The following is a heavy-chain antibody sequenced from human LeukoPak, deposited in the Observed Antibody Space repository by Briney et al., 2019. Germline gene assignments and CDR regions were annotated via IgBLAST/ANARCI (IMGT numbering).Heavy chain of an antibody. V-gene: IGHV4-39*01. Sequence: SETLSLTCTVSGVSVSNSNFYWGWIRQPPGKGLEWIGTISYSGYTLYNPSLKSRVTISIDTSKNQFSLKLSSVTAADTAVYFCARRFSFGSGRYGMDVWGQGTTVTVSS. CDR2: ISYSGYT. CDR1: GVSVSNSNFY. J-gene: IGHJ6*02. D-gene: IGHD3-10*01. CDR3: ARRFSFGSGRYGMDV.